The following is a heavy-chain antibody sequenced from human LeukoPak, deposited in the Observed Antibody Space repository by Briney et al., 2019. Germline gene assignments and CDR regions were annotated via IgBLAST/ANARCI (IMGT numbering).Heavy chain of an antibody. J-gene: IGHJ4*02. D-gene: IGHD2-8*01. Sequence: GGSLRLSCAASGFTFSSYWMSWVRQAPRKGLEWVASINQGGSRIHYVDSVKGRFTISRDNAKNSLFLQMNSLRVEDTAIYYCARLKDDVTKLDYWGQGTLVTVSS. CDR3: ARLKDDVTKLDY. CDR1: GFTFSSYW. V-gene: IGHV3-7*01. CDR2: INQGGSRI.